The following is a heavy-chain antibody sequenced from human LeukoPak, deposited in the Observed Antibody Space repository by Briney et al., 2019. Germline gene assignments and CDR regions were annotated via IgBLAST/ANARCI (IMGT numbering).Heavy chain of an antibody. CDR3: ARDERDGYNT. V-gene: IGHV4-30-4*08. D-gene: IGHD5-24*01. CDR1: GGSNSSGDYY. CDR2: IYYSGST. J-gene: IGHJ5*02. Sequence: KSSETLSLTCTVSGGSNSSGDYYWSWIRQPPGKGLEWIGYIYYSGSTYYNPSLKSRVTISVDTSKNQFSLKLSSVTAADTAVYYCARDERDGYNTWGQGTLVTVSS.